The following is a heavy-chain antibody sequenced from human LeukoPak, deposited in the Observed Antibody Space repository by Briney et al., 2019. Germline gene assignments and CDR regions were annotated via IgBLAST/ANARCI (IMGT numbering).Heavy chain of an antibody. V-gene: IGHV4-4*07. J-gene: IGHJ3*02. CDR1: GGSINNYY. CDR2: IYTRGST. CDR3: ARGRYCSADICSGGDAFDI. D-gene: IGHD2-15*01. Sequence: PSETLSLTCTDSGGSINNYYWSWIPHTAGKGLEWIGRIYTRGSTNYNPSLKSRVTMSVDTSKTQFSLKLSSVTAADTAVYYCARGRYCSADICSGGDAFDIWGQGTMVSVSS.